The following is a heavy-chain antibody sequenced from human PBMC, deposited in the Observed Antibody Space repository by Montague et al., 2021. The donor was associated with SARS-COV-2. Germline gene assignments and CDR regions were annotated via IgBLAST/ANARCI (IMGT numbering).Heavy chain of an antibody. J-gene: IGHJ6*03. CDR1: GDSISSSSYY. CDR3: VRVTHPRSAWPYYMDV. Sequence: SGTLSLTCTVSGDSISSSSYYWGWIRQPPGKGLEWIGSINNRGNTYNNPSLRSRVSISVDTSKNQFSLNVRSVTAADTGLFYCVRVTHPRSAWPYYMDVWGKGTTVTV. D-gene: IGHD4-11*01. CDR2: INNRGNT. V-gene: IGHV4-39*01.